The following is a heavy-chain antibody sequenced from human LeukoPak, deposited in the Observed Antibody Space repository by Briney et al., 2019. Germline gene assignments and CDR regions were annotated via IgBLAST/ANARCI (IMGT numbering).Heavy chain of an antibody. CDR1: GFTFSSYA. D-gene: IGHD6-6*01. J-gene: IGHJ4*02. V-gene: IGHV3-30*01. Sequence: GGSLRLSWAASGFTFSSYAMHWVRQAPGKGLEWVAVISYDGSNKYYADSVKGRFTISRDNSKNTLYLQMNSLRAEDTAVYYCAREEYSSSSGGYYFDYWGQGTLVTVSS. CDR3: AREEYSSSSGGYYFDY. CDR2: ISYDGSNK.